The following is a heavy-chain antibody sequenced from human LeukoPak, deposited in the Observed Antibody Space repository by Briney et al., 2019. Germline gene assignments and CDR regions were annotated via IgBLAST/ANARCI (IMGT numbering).Heavy chain of an antibody. V-gene: IGHV4-30-2*01. CDR2: IYHSGST. D-gene: IGHD2-2*01. J-gene: IGHJ4*02. CDR3: ARAPAAAPIDY. Sequence: SQTLSLTCTVSGGSISSGGYYWSWIRQPPGKGLEWIGYIYHSGSTYYNPSLKSRVTISVDRSKNQFSLKLSSVTAADTAVYYCARAPAAAPIDYWGQGTLVTVSS. CDR1: GGSISSGGYY.